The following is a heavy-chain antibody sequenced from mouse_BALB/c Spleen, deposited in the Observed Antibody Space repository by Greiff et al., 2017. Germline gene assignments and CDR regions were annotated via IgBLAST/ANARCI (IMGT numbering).Heavy chain of an antibody. CDR3: ARLGFDYYGSSSYWYFDV. Sequence: VQLKESGPELVKPGASVKISCKASGYTFTDYNMHWVKQSHGKSLEWIGYIYPYNGGTGYNQKFKSKATLTVDNSSSTAYMELRSLTSEDSAVYYCARLGFDYYGSSSYWYFDVWGAGTTVTVSS. J-gene: IGHJ1*01. CDR1: GYTFTDYN. CDR2: IYPYNGGT. D-gene: IGHD1-1*01. V-gene: IGHV1S29*02.